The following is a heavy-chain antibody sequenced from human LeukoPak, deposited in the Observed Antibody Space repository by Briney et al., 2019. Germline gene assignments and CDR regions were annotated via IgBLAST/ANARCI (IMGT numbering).Heavy chain of an antibody. CDR2: MNPNSGNT. D-gene: IGHD2-2*01. Sequence: ASVKVSCKASGYSFSSHDINWVRQATGQGLEWMGWMNPNSGNTGYAQKFQGRVTITRNTSISTAYMELSSLRSEDTAVYYCARRPIVVVPAAIKPPYYYYYMDVWGKGTTVTVSS. CDR1: GYSFSSHD. V-gene: IGHV1-8*01. CDR3: ARRPIVVVPAAIKPPYYYYYMDV. J-gene: IGHJ6*03.